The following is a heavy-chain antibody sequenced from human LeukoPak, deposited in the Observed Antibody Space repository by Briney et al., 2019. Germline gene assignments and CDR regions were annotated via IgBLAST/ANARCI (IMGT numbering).Heavy chain of an antibody. J-gene: IGHJ5*02. Sequence: PGGSLRLSCAASGFTFSRYSMNWVRHAPGKGLEWVSYISSSSNSIYYADSVKGRFTVSRDNAKNSLYLQMKRLRAEDTAVYYCASALTYYYDTSGSLPWGQGTLVTVSS. D-gene: IGHD3-22*01. CDR3: ASALTYYYDTSGSLP. V-gene: IGHV3-48*01. CDR1: GFTFSRYS. CDR2: ISSSSNSI.